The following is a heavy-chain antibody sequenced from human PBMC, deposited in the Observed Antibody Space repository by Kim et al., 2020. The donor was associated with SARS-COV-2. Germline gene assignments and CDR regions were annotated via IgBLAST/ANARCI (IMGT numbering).Heavy chain of an antibody. CDR3: ARVRTVKDCSSTSCYTDDAFDI. Sequence: SVKVSCKASGGTFSSYAISWVRQAPGQGLEWMGGIIPIFGTANYAQKFQGRVTITADESTSTAYMELSSLRSEDTAVYYCARVRTVKDCSSTSCYTDDAFDIWGQGTMVTVSS. D-gene: IGHD2-2*02. CDR2: IIPIFGTA. J-gene: IGHJ3*02. V-gene: IGHV1-69*13. CDR1: GGTFSSYA.